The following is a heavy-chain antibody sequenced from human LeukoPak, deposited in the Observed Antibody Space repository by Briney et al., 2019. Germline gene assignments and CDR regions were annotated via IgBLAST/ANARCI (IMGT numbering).Heavy chain of an antibody. D-gene: IGHD1-26*01. J-gene: IGHJ4*02. Sequence: GASVKVSCKASGFTFSNSAVQWVRQARGQRREWIGWICVCSGNANYARKFQERVTIARDVSTNTDYMQLSSLRSEDTAIYYCAADIGGSQLHWGQGTVVTVPS. CDR2: ICVCSGNA. CDR3: AADIGGSQLH. V-gene: IGHV1-58*01. CDR1: GFTFSNSA.